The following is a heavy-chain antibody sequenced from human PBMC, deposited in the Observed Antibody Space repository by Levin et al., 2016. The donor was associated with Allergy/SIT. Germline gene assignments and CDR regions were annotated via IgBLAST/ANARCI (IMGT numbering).Heavy chain of an antibody. D-gene: IGHD1-26*01. J-gene: IGHJ5*02. CDR2: IYYSGST. CDR3: ARSYSGSYPRQNWFDP. Sequence: SETLSLTCTVSGGSISSSSYYWGWIRQPPGKGLEWIGSIYYSGSTYYNPPLKSRVTISVDTSKNQFSLKLSSVTAADTAVYYCARSYSGSYPRQNWFDPWGQGTLVTVSS. CDR1: GGSISSSSYY. V-gene: IGHV4-39*01.